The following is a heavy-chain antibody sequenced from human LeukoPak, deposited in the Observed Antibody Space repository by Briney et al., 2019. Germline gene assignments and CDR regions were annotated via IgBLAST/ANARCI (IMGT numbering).Heavy chain of an antibody. Sequence: SETLSLTCTVSGGSITSSSYYWGWIRQPPGKGLEWIGSIYYGGSTFYNPSLKSRVAISVDTSKNQFSLNLSSVTAADTAVYFCARHDRLPSAGSRNCFGPWGRGTLVTVSS. V-gene: IGHV4-39*01. J-gene: IGHJ5*02. CDR2: IYYGGST. CDR3: ARHDRLPSAGSRNCFGP. D-gene: IGHD2-15*01. CDR1: GGSITSSSYY.